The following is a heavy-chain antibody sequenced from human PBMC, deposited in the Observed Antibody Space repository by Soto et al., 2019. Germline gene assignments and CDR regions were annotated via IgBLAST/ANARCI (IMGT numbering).Heavy chain of an antibody. Sequence: QLQLQESGPGLVKPSETLSLTCAVSGGSISGRYYYWGWLRQSPGRGPEWIGSAFYTGFTSYNPSLESRVSVSVDTSKNQFSLMVSAMTALDTAVYYCASSPKGYNWNYFDHWGQGALVTVAS. CDR3: ASSPKGYNWNYFDH. CDR1: GGSISGRYYY. D-gene: IGHD1-20*01. CDR2: AFYTGFT. V-gene: IGHV4-39*01. J-gene: IGHJ4*02.